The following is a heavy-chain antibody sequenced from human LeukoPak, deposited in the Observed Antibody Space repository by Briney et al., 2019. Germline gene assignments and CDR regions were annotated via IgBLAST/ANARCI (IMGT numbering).Heavy chain of an antibody. CDR2: IYYSGST. V-gene: IGHV4-39*07. CDR1: GGSISISNYY. Sequence: SETLSLTCTVSGGSISISNYYWGWIRQRQPPGKGLEWIGTIYYSGSTHYNPSLKSRVTISVDTSKNQFSLKLSSVTAADTAVYYCAIPRMRFGELRYWGQGTLVTVSS. CDR3: AIPRMRFGELRY. D-gene: IGHD3-10*01. J-gene: IGHJ4*02.